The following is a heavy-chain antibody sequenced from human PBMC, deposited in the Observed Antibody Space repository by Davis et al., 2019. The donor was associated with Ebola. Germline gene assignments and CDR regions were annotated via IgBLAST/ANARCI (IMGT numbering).Heavy chain of an antibody. V-gene: IGHV3-7*01. D-gene: IGHD3-3*01. CDR2: IKQDGSEK. J-gene: IGHJ6*04. CDR3: ASGVYGMDV. Sequence: PGGSLRLSCAASGITFSSYWMSWVRQAPGKGLEWVANIKQDGSEKYYVDSVKGRFTISRDNAKNSLYLQMNSLRAEDTAVYYCASGVYGMDVWGKGTTVTVSS. CDR1: GITFSSYW.